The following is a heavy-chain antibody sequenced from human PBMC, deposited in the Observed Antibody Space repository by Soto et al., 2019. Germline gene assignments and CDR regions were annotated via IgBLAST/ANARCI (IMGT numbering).Heavy chain of an antibody. CDR3: ARSPTSDYGDYDDWFDP. D-gene: IGHD4-17*01. CDR1: GGSISSYY. Sequence: SGTLPITCTVSGGSISSYYWSWIRQPPGKGLEWIGYIYYSGSTNYNPSLKSRVTISVDTSKNQFSLKLSSVTAADTAVYYCARSPTSDYGDYDDWFDPWGLGTLVTVS. CDR2: IYYSGST. J-gene: IGHJ5*02. V-gene: IGHV4-59*01.